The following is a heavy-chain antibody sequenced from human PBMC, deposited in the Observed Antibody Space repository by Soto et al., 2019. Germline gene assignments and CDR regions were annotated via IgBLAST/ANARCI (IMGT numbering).Heavy chain of an antibody. CDR1: GLTFNDAW. D-gene: IGHD3-3*01. CDR3: TTSFPVIFDDSFDY. Sequence: ELQLVESGGGLVKPGGSLRLSCAASGLTFNDAWISWVRQSPGKGLEWLGRIKKEINGGTTEFAAVVKGRFTISRDDSKKTVFLQMNSLTTEDTAVYYCTTSFPVIFDDSFDYWGQGTLVTVSS. V-gene: IGHV3-15*01. CDR2: IKKEINGGTT. J-gene: IGHJ4*02.